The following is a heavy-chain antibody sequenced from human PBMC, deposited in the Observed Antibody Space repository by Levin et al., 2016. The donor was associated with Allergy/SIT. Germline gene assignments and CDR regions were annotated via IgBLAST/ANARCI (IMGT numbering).Heavy chain of an antibody. Sequence: GGSLRLSCAASGFTFSDYEMHWVRQAPGTGLEWVSYISGSGSTVYYAGSVKGRFTISRDNAKNSLYLQMDSLRAEDTAVYYCARDAILTGFYYFDSWGQGVLVTVSS. V-gene: IGHV3-48*03. CDR2: ISGSGSTV. J-gene: IGHJ4*02. CDR3: ARDAILTGFYYFDS. D-gene: IGHD3-9*01. CDR1: GFTFSDYE.